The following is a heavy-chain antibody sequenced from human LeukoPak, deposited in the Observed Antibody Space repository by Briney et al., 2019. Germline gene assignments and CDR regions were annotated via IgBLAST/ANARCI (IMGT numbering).Heavy chain of an antibody. J-gene: IGHJ3*02. CDR3: AKDTAGDGFDAFDI. D-gene: IGHD7-27*01. CDR1: GFTFSSYG. V-gene: IGHV3-33*06. Sequence: PGRSLRLSCAASGFTFSSYGMHWVRQAPGKGLEWVAVIWYDGSNKYYADSVKGRFTISRDNSKNTLYLQMNSLRAEDTAVYYCAKDTAGDGFDAFDIWGQGTMVTVSS. CDR2: IWYDGSNK.